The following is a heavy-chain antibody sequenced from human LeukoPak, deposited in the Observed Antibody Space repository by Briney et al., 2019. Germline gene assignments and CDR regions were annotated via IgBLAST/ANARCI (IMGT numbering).Heavy chain of an antibody. CDR2: IYYSGST. D-gene: IGHD2-21*02. V-gene: IGHV4-39*07. Sequence: SETLSLTCTVSGGSISSSSYYWGWIRQPPGKGLERVGSIYYSGSTYYNPSLKSRVTISVDTSNNQFSLKLSSVTAADTAVYYCARASPPTASLDYWGQGTLVTVSS. CDR1: GGSISSSSYY. CDR3: ARASPPTASLDY. J-gene: IGHJ4*02.